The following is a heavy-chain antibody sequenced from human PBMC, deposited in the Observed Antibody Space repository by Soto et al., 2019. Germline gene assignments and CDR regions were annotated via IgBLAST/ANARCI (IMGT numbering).Heavy chain of an antibody. CDR3: VGGWNDF. Sequence: HLVESGGDLVKPGGSLRLSCAASGFMFSSAWMSWVRQAPGKGLEWVGRIKSKRDGGTTDYAPPVTGRFVISRDDSKDTLYLQMNSLKTDDTAVYYCVGGWNDFWGQGTLVAVSS. V-gene: IGHV3-15*01. CDR1: GFMFSSAW. D-gene: IGHD1-1*01. CDR2: IKSKRDGGTT. J-gene: IGHJ4*02.